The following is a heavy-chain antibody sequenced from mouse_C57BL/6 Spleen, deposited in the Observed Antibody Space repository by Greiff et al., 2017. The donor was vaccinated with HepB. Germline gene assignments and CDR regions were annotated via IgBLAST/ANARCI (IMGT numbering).Heavy chain of an antibody. D-gene: IGHD2-3*01. V-gene: IGHV1-81*01. CDR2: IYPRSGNT. CDR1: GYTFTSYG. Sequence: QVQLKQSGAELARPGASVKLSCKASGYTFTSYGISWVKQRTGQGLEWIGEIYPRSGNTYYNEKFKGKATLTADKSSSTAYMELRSLTSEDSAVYFCAKIYDGYYWYIDVWGTGTTVTVSS. J-gene: IGHJ1*03. CDR3: AKIYDGYYWYIDV.